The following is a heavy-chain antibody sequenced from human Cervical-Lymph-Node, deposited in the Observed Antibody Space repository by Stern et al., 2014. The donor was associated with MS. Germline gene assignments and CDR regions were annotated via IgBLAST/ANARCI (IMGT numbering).Heavy chain of an antibody. CDR2: ISYDGSDE. J-gene: IGHJ3*02. V-gene: IGHV3-30*18. CDR1: GFTFSNFG. D-gene: IGHD6-19*01. CDR3: AKGRTVAGKGVGAFDI. Sequence: VQLVESGGGVVQPGRSLRLSCAASGFTFSNFGMHWVRQAPGQGLEWVALISYDGSDEYYAESVKGRFTISRDNSKKPLSLQRDSLRAEDTAVYYCAKGRTVAGKGVGAFDIWGQGTMVTVSS.